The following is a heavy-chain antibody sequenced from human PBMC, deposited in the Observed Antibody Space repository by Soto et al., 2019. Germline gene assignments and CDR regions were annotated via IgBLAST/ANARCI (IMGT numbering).Heavy chain of an antibody. CDR2: ISSSSSTI. J-gene: IGHJ4*02. CDR1: GFTFSSYS. V-gene: IGHV3-48*01. CDR3: ARDTDGLHY. Sequence: GGSLRLSCAASGFTFSSYSMNWVRQAPGKGLEWVSYISSSSSTIYYADSVKGRFTVSRDNAKNTLYLQMNSLRADDTAVYYCARDTDGLHYWGQGTLVTVSS.